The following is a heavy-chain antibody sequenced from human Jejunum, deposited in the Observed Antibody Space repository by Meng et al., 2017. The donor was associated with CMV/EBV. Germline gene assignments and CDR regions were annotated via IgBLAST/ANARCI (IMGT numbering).Heavy chain of an antibody. D-gene: IGHD4-17*01. CDR1: GDSMSSSHYY. V-gene: IGHV4-39*07. CDR3: ARAQDFGDYEAFDS. CDR2: IFYRGNT. J-gene: IGHJ4*02. Sequence: GDSMSSSHYYWGWIRQPPGKGPEYIGTIFYRGNTWYHPSLKSRVTLSVDTSKNQFSLRLLSVTAADTAVYYCARAQDFGDYEAFDSWSQGTLVTVSS.